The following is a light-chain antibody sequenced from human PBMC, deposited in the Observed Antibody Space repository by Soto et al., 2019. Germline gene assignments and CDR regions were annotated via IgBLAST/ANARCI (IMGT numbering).Light chain of an antibody. CDR3: QSYDSSLSAL. V-gene: IGLV1-40*01. CDR1: SSNIGAGYD. Sequence: QAVVTQPPSVSGAPGQRVTISCTGSSSNIGAGYDVHWYQQLPGTAPKLLIYGNSNRPSGVPDRFSSSKSGTSASLAITGLQAEDEADYYCQSYDSSLSALFGGGTKVTVL. CDR2: GNS. J-gene: IGLJ2*01.